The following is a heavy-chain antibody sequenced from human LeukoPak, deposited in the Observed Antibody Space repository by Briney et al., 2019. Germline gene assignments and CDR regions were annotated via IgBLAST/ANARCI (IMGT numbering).Heavy chain of an antibody. J-gene: IGHJ4*02. Sequence: ASVKVSCKASGGTFSSYAISWVRQAPGQGLEWMGGIIPIFGTANYAQKFQGRVTITTDESTSTAYMELSSPRSEDTAVYYCARGLRDRYYDFWSGYYDYWGQGTLVTVSS. CDR3: ARGLRDRYYDFWSGYYDY. CDR2: IIPIFGTA. D-gene: IGHD3-3*01. V-gene: IGHV1-69*05. CDR1: GGTFSSYA.